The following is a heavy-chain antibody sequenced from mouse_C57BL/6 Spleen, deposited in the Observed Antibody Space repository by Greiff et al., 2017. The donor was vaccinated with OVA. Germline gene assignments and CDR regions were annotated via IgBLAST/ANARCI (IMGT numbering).Heavy chain of an antibody. CDR2: INPSSGYT. V-gene: IGHV1-7*01. CDR1: GYTFTSYW. J-gene: IGHJ3*01. CDR3: ARGGWTY. Sequence: VQLQQSGAELAKPGASVKLSCKASGYTFTSYWMHWVKQRPGQGLEWIGYINPSSGYTNYNQKFKGKATLTADKSSSTAYMQLSSLTSEDSSVYYCARGGWTYWGQGTLVTVSA. D-gene: IGHD1-1*02.